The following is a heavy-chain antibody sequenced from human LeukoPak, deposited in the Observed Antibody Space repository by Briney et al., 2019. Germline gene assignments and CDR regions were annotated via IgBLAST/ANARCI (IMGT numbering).Heavy chain of an antibody. CDR3: AREEMATTALDY. J-gene: IGHJ4*02. CDR1: GGSFSGYY. CDR2: INHSGST. V-gene: IGHV4-34*01. Sequence: SETLSLTCAVYGGSFSGYYWSWLRQPPGKGLEWIGEINHSGSTNYNPSLKSRVTISVDTSKNQFSLKLSSVTAADTAVYYCAREEMATTALDYWGQGTLVTVSS. D-gene: IGHD5-24*01.